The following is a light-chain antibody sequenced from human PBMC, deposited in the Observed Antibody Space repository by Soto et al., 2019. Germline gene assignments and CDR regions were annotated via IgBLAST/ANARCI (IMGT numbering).Light chain of an antibody. CDR2: GNS. Sequence: QLVLTQPPSVSGAPGQRVTISCTGSSSNIGAGYDVHWYQQLPGTAPKLLIYGNSNRPSGVPDRFSGSKPGTSASLAITGLQAEDEADYYCQSYDSSLSGHYVFGTGTKLTVL. CDR3: QSYDSSLSGHYV. J-gene: IGLJ1*01. V-gene: IGLV1-40*01. CDR1: SSNIGAGYD.